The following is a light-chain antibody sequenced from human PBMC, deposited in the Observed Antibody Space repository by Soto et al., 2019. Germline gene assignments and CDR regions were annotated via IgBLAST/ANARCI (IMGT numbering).Light chain of an antibody. CDR1: SSDVGGYND. J-gene: IGLJ1*01. CDR3: SSSTSSSTLGGV. Sequence: QSALTQPASVSGSPGQSITISCTGTSSDVGGYNDVSWYQQHPGKAPKLMLYDVSNRPAGVSNRFSGSKSGNTASLTISGRQAEDEADYYYSSSTSSSTLGGVFGTGTKLTVL. CDR2: DVS. V-gene: IGLV2-14*01.